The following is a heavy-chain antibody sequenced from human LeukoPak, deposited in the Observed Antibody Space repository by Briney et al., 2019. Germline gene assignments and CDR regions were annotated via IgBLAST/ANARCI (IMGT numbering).Heavy chain of an antibody. CDR3: AKLAAFDI. Sequence: SETLSLTCSVSGGSISDSNYYWGWIRQPPGKGLEWIGEINHSGSTNYNPSLKSRVTISVDTSKNQFSLKLSSVTAADTAVYYCAKLAAFDIWGQGTMVTVSS. D-gene: IGHD1-1*01. CDR2: INHSGST. V-gene: IGHV4-39*07. J-gene: IGHJ3*02. CDR1: GGSISDSNYY.